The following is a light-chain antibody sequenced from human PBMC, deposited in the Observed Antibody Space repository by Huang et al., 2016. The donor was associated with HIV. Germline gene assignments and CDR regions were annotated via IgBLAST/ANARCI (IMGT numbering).Light chain of an antibody. CDR3: QQYNAYPWT. V-gene: IGKV1-5*03. CDR1: QTITWW. J-gene: IGKJ1*01. CDR2: KAA. Sequence: DIQMTQSPSTLSASIGDRVTITCRASQTITWWLAWYQQKPGKAPKVLIYKAASLESGVPSRFSGSGCGTEFTLTISSLQPDDFATYYCQQYNAYPWTFGQGTKVEI.